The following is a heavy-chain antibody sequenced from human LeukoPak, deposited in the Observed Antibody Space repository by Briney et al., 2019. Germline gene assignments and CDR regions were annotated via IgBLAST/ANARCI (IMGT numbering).Heavy chain of an antibody. CDR1: GFTFSDYY. V-gene: IGHV3-11*01. D-gene: IGHD6-13*01. CDR2: ISSSGSTI. CDR3: AREAVPLAPYYYYYYMDV. J-gene: IGHJ6*03. Sequence: GGSLRLSCAASGFTFSDYYMSWIRQAPGKGLEWVSYISSSGSTIYYADSVKGRFTISRDNAKNSLYLQMNSLRAEDTAVYYCAREAVPLAPYYYYYYMDVCGKGTTVTVSS.